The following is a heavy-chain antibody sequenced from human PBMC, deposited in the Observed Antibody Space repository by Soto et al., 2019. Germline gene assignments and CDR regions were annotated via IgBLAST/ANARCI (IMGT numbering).Heavy chain of an antibody. CDR1: GFTFSSYS. D-gene: IGHD5-12*01. J-gene: IGHJ6*02. CDR3: ARADSGYAHGYYYYGMDV. V-gene: IGHV3-48*01. Sequence: EVQLVESGGGLVQPGGSLRLSCAASGFTFSSYSMNWVRQAPGKGLEWVSYISSSSSTIYYADSVKDRFTISRDNDKNSLYLQMNSLRAEDTAVYYCARADSGYAHGYYYYGMDVWGQGTTVTVSS. CDR2: ISSSSSTI.